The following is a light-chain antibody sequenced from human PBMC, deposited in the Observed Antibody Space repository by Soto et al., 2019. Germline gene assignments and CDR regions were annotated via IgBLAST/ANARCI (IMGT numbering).Light chain of an antibody. CDR3: QNYDSAPWT. V-gene: IGKV1-27*01. CDR1: RDITDY. J-gene: IGKJ1*01. CDR2: TAS. Sequence: IQMTQSPSSLSASVGDRVTITCRASRDITDYLAWYQQKPGQVPKLLVYTASTLQSGVPSRFTASGSGTDFTLTITGLQPEDFATYYCQNYDSAPWTFGQGTKVDIK.